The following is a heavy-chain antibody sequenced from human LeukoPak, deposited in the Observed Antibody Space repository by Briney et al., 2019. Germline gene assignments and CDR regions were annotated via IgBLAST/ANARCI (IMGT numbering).Heavy chain of an antibody. CDR1: GGSISSYY. D-gene: IGHD2-2*01. V-gene: IGHV4-59*08. J-gene: IGHJ6*02. Sequence: SETLSPTCTVSGGSISSYYWSWIRQPPGKGLEWIGYIYYSGSTNYNPSLKSRATISVDTSKNQFSLKLSSVTAADTAVYYCARLGVSAGYCSSTSCWYYGMDVWGQGTTVTVSS. CDR2: IYYSGST. CDR3: ARLGVSAGYCSSTSCWYYGMDV.